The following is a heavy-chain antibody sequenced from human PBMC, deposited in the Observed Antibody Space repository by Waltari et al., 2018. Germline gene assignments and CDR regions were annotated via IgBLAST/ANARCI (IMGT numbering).Heavy chain of an antibody. CDR3: SIRPPMTRASLDY. J-gene: IGHJ4*02. D-gene: IGHD1-26*01. CDR1: GYTFTNYW. Sequence: DVQLVQSGAEVKKPGESLKISCKTSGYTFTNYWIGWVRQVPGEGLEWMGLFYPVTAYSRYSPSFQGQLTISVDNSISTTYLQWNSLNASDTAVYYSSIRPPMTRASLDYWGQATLVTVSS. V-gene: IGHV5-51*01. CDR2: FYPVTAYS.